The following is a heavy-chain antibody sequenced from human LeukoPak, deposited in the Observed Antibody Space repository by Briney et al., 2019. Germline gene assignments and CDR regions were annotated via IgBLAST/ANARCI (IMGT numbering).Heavy chain of an antibody. CDR2: INYSGGHK. D-gene: IGHD4-11*01. V-gene: IGHV3-23*01. CDR3: AKDDSMTLDHFDY. Sequence: GGSLRLSCVASGFTFKNCAMSWVRQAPGKGLEWVSGINYSGGHKYYADSVKGRFTISRDSSKNPLSLPMNSLTTEDTAVYYCAKDDSMTLDHFDYWGQGALVTVSS. J-gene: IGHJ4*02. CDR1: GFTFKNCA.